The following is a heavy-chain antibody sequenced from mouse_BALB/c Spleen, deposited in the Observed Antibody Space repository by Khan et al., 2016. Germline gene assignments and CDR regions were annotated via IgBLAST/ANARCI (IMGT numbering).Heavy chain of an antibody. V-gene: IGHV2-9*02. J-gene: IGHJ3*01. CDR2: IWPGGST. CDR3: ARDDQDYDAWFAS. Sequence: QVQLKQSGPGLVQPSQSLSITCTVSGFSLTSYGVHWVRQSPGKGLEWLGVIWPGGSTDYNSALMSRLSITKDNSQNQVFLKMISLQTDDTAMYYCARDDQDYDAWFASWGQGTLVIVSA. D-gene: IGHD2-4*01. CDR1: GFSLTSYG.